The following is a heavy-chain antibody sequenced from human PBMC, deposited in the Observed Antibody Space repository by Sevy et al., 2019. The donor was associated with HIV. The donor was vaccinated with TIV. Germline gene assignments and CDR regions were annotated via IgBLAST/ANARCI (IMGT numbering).Heavy chain of an antibody. D-gene: IGHD6-13*01. Sequence: SETLSLTCTVSVVSISTYYWAWIRQPPGKGLECIGFSGSTNYNPSLISRVTTSVDTSKNQFSLKLSSVTAADTAIYYCARGGPNQQQLDYFDYWGQGTLVTVSS. CDR3: ARGGPNQQQLDYFDY. CDR1: VVSISTYY. V-gene: IGHV4-59*01. J-gene: IGHJ4*02. CDR2: SGST.